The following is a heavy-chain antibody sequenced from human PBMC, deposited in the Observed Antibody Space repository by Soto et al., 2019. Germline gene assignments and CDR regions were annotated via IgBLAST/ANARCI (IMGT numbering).Heavy chain of an antibody. CDR3: AKDLGRGIAARPIGLSFDY. CDR2: ISYDGSNK. J-gene: IGHJ4*02. D-gene: IGHD6-6*01. CDR1: GFTFSSYG. V-gene: IGHV3-30*18. Sequence: SGGSLRLSCAASGFTFSSYGMHWVRQAPGKGLEWVAVISYDGSNKYYADSVKGRFTISRDNSKNTLYLQMNSLRAEDTAVYYCAKDLGRGIAARPIGLSFDYWGQRTLVTVSS.